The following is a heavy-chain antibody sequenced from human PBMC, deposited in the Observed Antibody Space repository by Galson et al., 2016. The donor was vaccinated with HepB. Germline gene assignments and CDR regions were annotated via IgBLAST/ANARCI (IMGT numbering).Heavy chain of an antibody. CDR2: INWDGRTT. J-gene: IGHJ4*02. V-gene: IGHV3-43*01. Sequence: SLRLSRATSGFTFDDYIMHWVRQTPEKGLEWVSLINWDGRTTYYADSVQGRFTISRDNNRNSLSLHMNSLKSEDTALYYCAKASGSHARYYFDRWGQGTQVAVSA. CDR3: AKASGSHARYYFDR. CDR1: GFTFDDYI. D-gene: IGHD3-3*01.